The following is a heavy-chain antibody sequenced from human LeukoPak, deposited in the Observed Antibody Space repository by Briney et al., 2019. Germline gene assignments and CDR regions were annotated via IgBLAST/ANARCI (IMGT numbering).Heavy chain of an antibody. CDR3: ARDTYYYDFWSSYYNIDY. D-gene: IGHD3-3*01. J-gene: IGHJ4*02. Sequence: GGSLRLSCAASGFTFSSYSMNWVRQAPGKGLEWVSSISSSSSYIYYADSVKGRFTISRDNAKNSLYLQMNSLRSEDTAVYYCARDTYYYDFWSSYYNIDYWGQGTLVTVSS. CDR1: GFTFSSYS. V-gene: IGHV3-21*04. CDR2: ISSSSSYI.